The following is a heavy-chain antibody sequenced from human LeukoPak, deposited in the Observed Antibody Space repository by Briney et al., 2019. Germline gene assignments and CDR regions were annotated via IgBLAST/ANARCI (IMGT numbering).Heavy chain of an antibody. CDR3: AREFWLVRSRGMDV. CDR1: GYTFTGYY. D-gene: IGHD6-19*01. Sequence: ASVKVSCKASGYTFTGYYMHWVRQAPGQGLEWMGWINPNSGGTNYAQKFQGWVTMTRDTSISTAYMELSRLKSDDTAVYYCAREFWLVRSRGMDVWGKGTTVTVSS. V-gene: IGHV1-2*04. J-gene: IGHJ6*04. CDR2: INPNSGGT.